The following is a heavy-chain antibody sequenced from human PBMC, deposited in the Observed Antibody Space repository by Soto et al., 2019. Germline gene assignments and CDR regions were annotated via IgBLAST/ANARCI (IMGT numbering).Heavy chain of an antibody. CDR2: ISRSSSTI. J-gene: IGHJ4*02. D-gene: IGHD2-8*01. CDR3: ARDLAGCIPDS. V-gene: IGHV3-48*01. CDR1: GFTLSRYS. Sequence: PGGSLRLSCVASGFTLSRYSMNWVRQAPGKGLEWVSYISRSSSTIYYADSVKGRFTISRDNAENSLYLQMNSLRAEDTAVYYCARDLAGCIPDSWGQGTRVTVSS.